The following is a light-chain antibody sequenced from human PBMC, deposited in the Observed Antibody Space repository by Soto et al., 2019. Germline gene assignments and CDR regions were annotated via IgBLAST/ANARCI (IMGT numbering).Light chain of an antibody. CDR2: LGS. CDR1: QSLLYRNGYNY. Sequence: DIVMTQSPRSLSVTPGEPASISCRSSQSLLYRNGYNYLDWYLQKPGQSPQLLIYLGSNRASGVXDKXSGSGSGTDFTLKISRVEAEDVGVYYCMEALQVPHTFGQGTKLEI. J-gene: IGKJ2*01. CDR3: MEALQVPHT. V-gene: IGKV2-28*01.